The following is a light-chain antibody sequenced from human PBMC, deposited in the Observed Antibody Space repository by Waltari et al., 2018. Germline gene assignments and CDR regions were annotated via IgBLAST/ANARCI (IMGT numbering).Light chain of an antibody. J-gene: IGLJ2*01. CDR2: DVS. Sequence: QSALTQPASVSGPPGQSITIPCTGTSSDDGGYNYVSWYQQHPGKAPKLIIFDVSDRPSGVSNRFSGSKSGNTASLTISGLQAEDEADYYCSSYIGSSTLELFGGGTSLTVL. V-gene: IGLV2-14*03. CDR3: SSYIGSSTLEL. CDR1: SSDDGGYNY.